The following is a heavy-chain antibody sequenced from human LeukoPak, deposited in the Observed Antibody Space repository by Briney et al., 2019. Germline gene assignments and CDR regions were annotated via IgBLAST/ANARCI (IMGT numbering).Heavy chain of an antibody. Sequence: SQTLSLTCTVSGGSIGSGDHYWSWIHQPPGKGLEWIGYIYYSGSTYYNPSLKSRVTISVDTSKNQFSLKLSSVTAADTAVYYCASVNYYYDSSGYLTGVRAFDIWGQGTMVTVSS. V-gene: IGHV4-30-4*01. CDR2: IYYSGST. CDR3: ASVNYYYDSSGYLTGVRAFDI. D-gene: IGHD3-22*01. J-gene: IGHJ3*02. CDR1: GGSIGSGDHY.